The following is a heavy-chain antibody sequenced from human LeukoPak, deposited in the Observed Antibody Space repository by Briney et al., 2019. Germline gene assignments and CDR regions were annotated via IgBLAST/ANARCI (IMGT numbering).Heavy chain of an antibody. CDR1: GFTFSSYW. CDR2: INSDGSST. CDR3: ASSPPGDILTGYLLYFDY. V-gene: IGHV3-74*01. D-gene: IGHD3-9*01. J-gene: IGHJ4*02. Sequence: GGSLRLSCAASGFTFSSYWMHWVRQAPGKGLVWVSRINSDGSSTSYADSVKGRFTISRDNAKNTLYLQMNSLRAEDTAVYYCASSPPGDILTGYLLYFDYWGQGTLVTVSS.